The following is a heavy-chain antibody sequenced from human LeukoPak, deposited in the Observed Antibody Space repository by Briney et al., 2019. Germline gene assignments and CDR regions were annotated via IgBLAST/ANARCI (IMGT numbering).Heavy chain of an antibody. CDR3: AREQWLDY. CDR1: GFTFSSYS. V-gene: IGHV3-21*01. CDR2: ISSSSYI. D-gene: IGHD6-19*01. J-gene: IGHJ4*02. Sequence: GGSLRLSCAASGFTFSSYSMNWVRQAPGKGLEWVSSISSSSYIYYADSVKGRFTISRDNAKNSLYLQMNSLRAEDATVYYCAREQWLDYWGQGTLVTVSS.